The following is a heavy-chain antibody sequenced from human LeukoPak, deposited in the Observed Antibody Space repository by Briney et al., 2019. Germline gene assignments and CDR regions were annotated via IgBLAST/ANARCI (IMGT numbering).Heavy chain of an antibody. V-gene: IGHV3-30*19. Sequence: PGGYLRLSCAASGFTFNSYGMHWVRQAPGKGLEWVAVIWYDGSNKYYADSVKGRFTISRDNSKNTLYLQMNSLRAEDTAVYYCAREIAVAGVGAFDIWGQGTMVTVSS. CDR1: GFTFNSYG. CDR3: AREIAVAGVGAFDI. J-gene: IGHJ3*02. CDR2: IWYDGSNK. D-gene: IGHD6-19*01.